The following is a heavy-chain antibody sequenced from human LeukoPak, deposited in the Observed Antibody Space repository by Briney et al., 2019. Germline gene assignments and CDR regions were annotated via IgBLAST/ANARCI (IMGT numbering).Heavy chain of an antibody. D-gene: IGHD6-13*01. CDR1: GYTFTSYD. V-gene: IGHV1-8*01. Sequence: AASVKVSCKASGYTFTSYDINWVRQATGQGLEWMGWMNPNSGNTGYAQKFQGRVTMTRNTSISTAYMELSSLRSEDTAVYYCARGRGAAAGTKGRNWFDPWGQGTLVTVSS. CDR2: MNPNSGNT. CDR3: ARGRGAAAGTKGRNWFDP. J-gene: IGHJ5*02.